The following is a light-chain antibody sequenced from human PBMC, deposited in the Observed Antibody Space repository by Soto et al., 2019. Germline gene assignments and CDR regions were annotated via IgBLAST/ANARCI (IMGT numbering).Light chain of an antibody. CDR2: KAS. J-gene: IGKJ5*01. CDR3: QQYYSYPLT. CDR1: QTISSW. Sequence: DIQMTQSPSTLSGSVGDRITITCRASQTISSWLAWYQQKPGKAPKLLIYKASTLKSGVPSRFSGSGSGTEFTLTISSLQPDDFATYYCQQYYSYPLTVGQGTRLAI. V-gene: IGKV1-5*03.